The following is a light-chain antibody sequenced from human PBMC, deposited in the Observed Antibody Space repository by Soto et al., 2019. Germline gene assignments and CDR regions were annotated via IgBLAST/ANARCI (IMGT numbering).Light chain of an antibody. CDR2: DAS. CDR3: QQRSNWSLT. Sequence: EIVLTQSPATLSLSPGESATLSCRASQSVSSSFAWYQQKPGQAPRLLIYDASNRATGIPARFSGSGSGTDFTLNISSLEPEDFAVYYCQQRSNWSLTFGGGTKVEIK. J-gene: IGKJ4*01. V-gene: IGKV3-11*01. CDR1: QSVSSS.